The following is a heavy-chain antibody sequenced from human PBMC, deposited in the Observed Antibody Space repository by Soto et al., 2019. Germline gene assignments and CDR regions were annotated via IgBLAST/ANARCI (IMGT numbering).Heavy chain of an antibody. Sequence: GGSLRLSCAASGFTFSSYGMHWVRQAPGKGLEWVAVIWYDGSNKYYADSVKGRFTISRDNSKNTLYLQMNSLRAEDTAVYYCARVHGDYLESAFDIWGQGTMVTVSS. CDR3: ARVHGDYLESAFDI. J-gene: IGHJ3*02. D-gene: IGHD4-17*01. CDR1: GFTFSSYG. CDR2: IWYDGSNK. V-gene: IGHV3-33*01.